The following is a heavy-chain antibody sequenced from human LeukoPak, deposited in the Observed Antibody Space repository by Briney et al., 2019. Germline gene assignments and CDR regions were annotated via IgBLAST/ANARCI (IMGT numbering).Heavy chain of an antibody. J-gene: IGHJ6*03. CDR1: GFTFSSYA. V-gene: IGHV3-30-3*01. CDR3: ARGGGRYYYYMDV. Sequence: GGSLRLSCAASGFTFSSYAMHWVRQAPGKGLEWVAVISYDGSNKYYADSVKGRFTISRDNSKNTVYLQMNSLRAEDTAVYYCARGGGRYYYYMDVWGRGTTVTVSS. CDR2: ISYDGSNK. D-gene: IGHD4-23*01.